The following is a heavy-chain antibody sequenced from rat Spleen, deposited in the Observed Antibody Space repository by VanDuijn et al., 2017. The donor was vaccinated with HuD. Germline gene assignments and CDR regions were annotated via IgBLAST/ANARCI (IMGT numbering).Heavy chain of an antibody. J-gene: IGHJ2*01. V-gene: IGHV5-25*01. CDR3: STAGSGLDYYYAGGFDY. D-gene: IGHD1-6*01. Sequence: EVQLVESGGGLVQPGRSMKLSCSASGFTFSDYGMAWVFQAPTKGLEWVAYISTGGVNTYYRDSVKGRFTVSRDNAKSTLNLQMESLRSEDTATYYCSTAGSGLDYYYAGGFDYWGQGVMVTVSS. CDR2: ISTGGVNT. CDR1: GFTFSDYG.